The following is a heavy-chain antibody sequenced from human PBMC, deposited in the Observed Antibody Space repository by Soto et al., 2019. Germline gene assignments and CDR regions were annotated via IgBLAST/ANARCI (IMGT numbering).Heavy chain of an antibody. CDR3: ARRERAAGTDWWFDP. J-gene: IGHJ5*02. Sequence: ASETLSLTCTVSGGSISSSSFHWGWIRQPPGKGLEWIGSIYYSGSTYYSPSLKSRVNISVDTSKNHLSLKLSSVTAADTAVYYCARRERAAGTDWWFDPWGQGTLVT. V-gene: IGHV4-39*01. D-gene: IGHD6-13*01. CDR2: IYYSGST. CDR1: GGSISSSSFH.